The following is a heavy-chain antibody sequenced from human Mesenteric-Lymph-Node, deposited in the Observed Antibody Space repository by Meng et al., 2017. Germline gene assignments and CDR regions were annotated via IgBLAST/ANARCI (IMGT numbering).Heavy chain of an antibody. CDR2: IIPIFGTA. Sequence: SVKVSCKASGGTFSTYAIFWVRQAPGQGLEWMGGIIPIFGTANYAQKFQGRVTITTDESTSTAYMELSSLRSEDTAVYYCARGEGIAAAGWGWFDPWGQGTLVTVSS. V-gene: IGHV1-69*05. CDR1: GGTFSTYA. D-gene: IGHD6-13*01. CDR3: ARGEGIAAAGWGWFDP. J-gene: IGHJ5*02.